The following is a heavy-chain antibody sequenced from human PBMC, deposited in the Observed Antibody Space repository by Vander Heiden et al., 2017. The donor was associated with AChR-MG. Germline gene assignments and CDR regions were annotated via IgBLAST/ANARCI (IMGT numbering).Heavy chain of an antibody. V-gene: IGHV3-30-3*01. CDR3: ARGYIVVVIAGDAFDI. CDR1: GFTFSSYA. J-gene: IGHJ3*02. D-gene: IGHD2-21*01. Sequence: QVQLVESGGGVVQPGRSLRLSCAASGFTFSSYAMHWVRQAPGKGLEWVAVISYDGSNKYYADSVKGRFTISRDNSKNTLYLQMNSLRAEDTAVYYCARGYIVVVIAGDAFDIWGQGTMVTVSS. CDR2: ISYDGSNK.